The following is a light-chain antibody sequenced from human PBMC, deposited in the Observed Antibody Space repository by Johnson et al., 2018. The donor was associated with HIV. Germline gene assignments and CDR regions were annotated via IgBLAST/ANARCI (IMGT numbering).Light chain of an antibody. CDR2: DNN. V-gene: IGLV1-51*01. Sequence: QLVLTQPPSVSAAPGQKVTISCSGSSSNIGNNYVSWYQQLPGTAPKLLIYDNNQRPSGVPDRFSGSKSGTSASLAISGLQVDDEADYYCAAWDDSLNGPVFGTGTGVAVL. J-gene: IGLJ1*01. CDR1: SSNIGNNY. CDR3: AAWDDSLNGPV.